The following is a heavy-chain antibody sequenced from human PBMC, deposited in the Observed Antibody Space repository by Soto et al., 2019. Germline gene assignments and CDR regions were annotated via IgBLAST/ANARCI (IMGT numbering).Heavy chain of an antibody. CDR3: ARDGTTGTVFDY. V-gene: IGHV4-39*07. J-gene: IGHJ4*02. CDR1: GGSISSSSYY. Sequence: SETLSLTCTVSGGSISSSSYYWGWIRQPPGKGLEWIGSIYYSGSTYYNPSLKSRVTISVDTSKNQFSLKLSSVTAADTAVYYCARDGTTGTVFDYWGQGTLVTVSS. D-gene: IGHD1-1*01. CDR2: IYYSGST.